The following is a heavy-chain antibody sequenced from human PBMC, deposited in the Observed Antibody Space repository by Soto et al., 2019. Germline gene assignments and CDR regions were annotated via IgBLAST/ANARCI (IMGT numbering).Heavy chain of an antibody. D-gene: IGHD1-7*01. CDR1: GYTFTSSG. J-gene: IGHJ4*02. CDR2: ISANSGNT. V-gene: IGHV1-18*04. Sequence: ASVKVSCKASGYTFTSSGFNWVRQAPGQGLEWMGWISANSGNTNYAQNLQGRVTMTTDTSTSTAYMELRSLTSDDTAVYYCARAGDSDWNYVSSYSWGQGTLVTVSS. CDR3: ARAGDSDWNYVSSYS.